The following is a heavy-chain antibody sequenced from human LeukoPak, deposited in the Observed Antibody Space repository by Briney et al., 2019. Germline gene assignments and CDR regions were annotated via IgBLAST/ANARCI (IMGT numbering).Heavy chain of an antibody. J-gene: IGHJ4*02. CDR1: GYTFTGYY. CDR3: ARERPDYGAPFDY. Sequence: GASVKVSCKASGYTFTGYYMHWVRQAPGQGLEWMGWINPNSGGTNYAQKFQGRVTMTRDTSISTAYMELSRLRSDDTAVYYCARERPDYGAPFDYWGQGTLVTVSS. D-gene: IGHD4-17*01. V-gene: IGHV1-2*02. CDR2: INPNSGGT.